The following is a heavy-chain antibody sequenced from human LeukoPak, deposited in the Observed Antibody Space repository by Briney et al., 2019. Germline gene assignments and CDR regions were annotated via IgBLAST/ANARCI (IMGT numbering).Heavy chain of an antibody. CDR2: IYTSGST. V-gene: IGHV4-61*02. Sequence: SETLSLTCTVSGGSISSGSYYWSWIRQPAGKGLVWIGRIYTSGSTNYNPSLKSRVTISVDTSKNQFSLKLSSVTAADTAVYYCARDPGITIFGVVTDDAFDIWGQGTMVTVSS. D-gene: IGHD3-3*01. J-gene: IGHJ3*02. CDR3: ARDPGITIFGVVTDDAFDI. CDR1: GGSISSGSYY.